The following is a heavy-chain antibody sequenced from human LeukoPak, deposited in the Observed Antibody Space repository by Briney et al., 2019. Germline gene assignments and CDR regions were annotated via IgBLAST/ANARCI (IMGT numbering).Heavy chain of an antibody. CDR1: DSLSINAG. V-gene: IGHV3-15*01. D-gene: IGHD3-22*01. J-gene: IGHJ4*02. CDR3: TTVYYDSSGYYYFGY. Sequence: GGPLDSPCQAPDSLSINAGLSWVGRLQGKGLEGVGRFKSKTDGGTTDYAAPVKGRFTISRDDSKNTLYLQMNSLKTEDTAVYYCTTVYYDSSGYYYFGYWGRGTLVTVSS. CDR2: FKSKTDGGTT.